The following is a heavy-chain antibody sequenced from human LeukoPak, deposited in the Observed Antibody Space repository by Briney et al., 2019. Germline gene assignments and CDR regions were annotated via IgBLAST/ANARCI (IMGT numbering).Heavy chain of an antibody. Sequence: ASVKVSCKASGGTFSSYAISWVRQAPGQGLEWMGWISAYNDNTNYAQKLQGRVTMTTDTSTSTAYMDLRSLRSDDTAVYYCARASLVAYFDYWGQGTLVTVSS. J-gene: IGHJ4*02. CDR3: ARASLVAYFDY. V-gene: IGHV1-18*01. CDR2: ISAYNDNT. D-gene: IGHD2-15*01. CDR1: GGTFSSYA.